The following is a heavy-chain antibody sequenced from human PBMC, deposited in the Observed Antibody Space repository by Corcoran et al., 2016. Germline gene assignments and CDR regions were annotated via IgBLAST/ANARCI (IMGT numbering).Heavy chain of an antibody. CDR2: IKSKTDGGTT. Sequence: EVQLVESGGGLVKPGGSLRLSCAASGFTFSNAWMSWVSQAPGKGLEWVGRIKSKTDGGTTTYAAPVKGRFTISRDDSKNTLYLQMNSLITEDTAVYYCTTAHCSSTSCYEVDYWGQGTLVTVSS. J-gene: IGHJ4*02. D-gene: IGHD2-2*01. CDR3: TTAHCSSTSCYEVDY. V-gene: IGHV3-15*01. CDR1: GFTFSNAW.